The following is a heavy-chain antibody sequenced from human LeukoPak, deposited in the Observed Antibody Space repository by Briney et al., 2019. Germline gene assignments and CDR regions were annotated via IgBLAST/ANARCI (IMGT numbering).Heavy chain of an antibody. Sequence: SETLSLTCTVSGGSISSSSYYWGWIRQPPGQGLEWMGSFYNSGSTYYNPSLKSRVTISGDTSKNQFSLKLSSVTAADTAVYYCARDRRRIAAADGVYNYYGMDVWGQGTTVSVSS. CDR1: GGSISSSSYY. CDR2: FYNSGST. D-gene: IGHD6-13*01. CDR3: ARDRRRIAAADGVYNYYGMDV. V-gene: IGHV4-39*02. J-gene: IGHJ6*02.